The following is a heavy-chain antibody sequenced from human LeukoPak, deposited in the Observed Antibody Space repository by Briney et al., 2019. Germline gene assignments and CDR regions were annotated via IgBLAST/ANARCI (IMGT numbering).Heavy chain of an antibody. CDR2: IHPNSGGT. V-gene: IGHV1-2*02. J-gene: IGHJ4*02. CDR1: GYTFTAYY. Sequence: ASVKVSCKASGYTFTAYYVHWVRQAPGQGLEWMGWIHPNSGGTKYAQNLQGRVTMTRDTSISTAYMELSSLRSDDTAVYYCARDKDSSGYYYDYWGQGTLVTVSS. CDR3: ARDKDSSGYYYDY. D-gene: IGHD3-22*01.